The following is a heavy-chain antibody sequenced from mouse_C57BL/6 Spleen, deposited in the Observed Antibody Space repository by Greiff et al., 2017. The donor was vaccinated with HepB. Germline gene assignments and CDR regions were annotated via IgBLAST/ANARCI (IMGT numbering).Heavy chain of an antibody. CDR3: ARSHYYGSSYIFDY. V-gene: IGHV1-4*01. CDR2: INPSSGYT. CDR1: GYTFTSYT. D-gene: IGHD1-1*01. Sequence: VQLQESGAELARPGASVKMSCKASGYTFTSYTMHWVKQRPGQGLEWIGYINPSSGYTKYNQKFKDKATLTADKSSSTAYMQLSSLTSEDSAVYYCARSHYYGSSYIFDYWGQGTTLTVSS. J-gene: IGHJ2*01.